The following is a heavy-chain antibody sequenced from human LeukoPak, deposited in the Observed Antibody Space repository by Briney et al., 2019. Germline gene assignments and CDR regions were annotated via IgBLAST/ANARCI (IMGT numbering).Heavy chain of an antibody. CDR3: AGPSYCSGGSCYPGAYGMDV. J-gene: IGHJ6*04. CDR1: VGSISRSNW. CDR2: IYHSGST. D-gene: IGHD2-15*01. V-gene: IGHV4-4*03. Sequence: PGTLSLTCVVSVGSISRSNWWSWVRQPPGKGLEWIGEIYHSGSTNYNPSLKSRVTISVDKSKNQFSLKLSSVTAADTAVYYCAGPSYCSGGSCYPGAYGMDVWGKGTTVTVSS.